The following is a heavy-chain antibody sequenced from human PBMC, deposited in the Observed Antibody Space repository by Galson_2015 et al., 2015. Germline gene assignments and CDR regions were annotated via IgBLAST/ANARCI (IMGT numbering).Heavy chain of an antibody. V-gene: IGHV3-33*01. CDR1: GFTFSSYG. Sequence: SLRLSCAASGFTFSSYGMHWVRQAPGKGLEWVAVIWYDGSNKYYADSVKGRFTISRDNSKNTLYLQMNSLRAEDTAVYYCARDLVPRGYSYGRPDYYYGMDVWGQGTTVTVSS. CDR2: IWYDGSNK. CDR3: ARDLVPRGYSYGRPDYYYGMDV. D-gene: IGHD5-18*01. J-gene: IGHJ6*02.